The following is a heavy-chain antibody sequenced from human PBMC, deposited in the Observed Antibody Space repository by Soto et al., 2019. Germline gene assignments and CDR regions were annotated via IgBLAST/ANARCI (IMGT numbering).Heavy chain of an antibody. D-gene: IGHD1-7*01. CDR1: GFTFSTYS. V-gene: IGHV3-21*01. Sequence: EMHLVESGGGLVKPGGSLRLSCAASGFTFSTYSMNWVRQAPGKGREWVSSISGSGNYTHYADFLRGRFTISRDNAKTSLYLQMNSLRAEDTAVYYCAREGIKNYNEYYFDSWGQGTVVTVSS. J-gene: IGHJ4*02. CDR2: ISGSGNYT. CDR3: AREGIKNYNEYYFDS.